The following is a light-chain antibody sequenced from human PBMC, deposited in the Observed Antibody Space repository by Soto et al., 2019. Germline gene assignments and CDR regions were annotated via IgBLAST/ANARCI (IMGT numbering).Light chain of an antibody. V-gene: IGLV2-11*01. CDR3: CSYAGCSHV. CDR2: DVS. CDR1: NRDVGGYNY. J-gene: IGLJ1*01. Sequence: SDLTQPPPVSGGPGQSGTSFFTGTNRDVGGYNYLSWYQQHPGKAPKLMIYDVSKRPSGVPDRFSGSKSGNTASLTISGLQAEDEADYYCCSYAGCSHVFGTVSNVTVL.